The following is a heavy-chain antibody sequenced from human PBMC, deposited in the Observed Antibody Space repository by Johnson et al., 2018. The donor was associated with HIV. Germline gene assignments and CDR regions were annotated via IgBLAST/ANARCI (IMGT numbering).Heavy chain of an antibody. CDR3: AKDLHYYDSSGFNDAFDI. CDR2: SSGAGGSR. Sequence: EVQLVESGGGLVKPGRSLRLSCAASAFTLSSVAMSWVCKAPGKGLEWVSGSSGAGGSRNYADSVMGRFTISRNNTKNTLYLQMNILRAEDTAIYYCAKDLHYYDSSGFNDAFDIWGQGTMVAVSS. J-gene: IGHJ3*02. D-gene: IGHD3-22*01. CDR1: AFTLSSVA. V-gene: IGHV3-23*04.